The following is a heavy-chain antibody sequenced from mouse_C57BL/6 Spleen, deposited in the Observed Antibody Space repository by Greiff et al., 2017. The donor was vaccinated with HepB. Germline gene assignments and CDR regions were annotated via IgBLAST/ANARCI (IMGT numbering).Heavy chain of an antibody. V-gene: IGHV1-82*01. J-gene: IGHJ2*01. CDR2: IYPGDGDT. D-gene: IGHD1-1*01. Sequence: VQLQQSGPELVKPGASVKISCKASGYAFSSSWMNWVKQRPGKGLEWIGRIYPGDGDTNYKGKFKGKATLTADKSSSTAYMQRSSLTSEDSAVYVCAREFITTVVAKGGYWGQGTTLTVSS. CDR3: AREFITTVVAKGGY. CDR1: GYAFSSSW.